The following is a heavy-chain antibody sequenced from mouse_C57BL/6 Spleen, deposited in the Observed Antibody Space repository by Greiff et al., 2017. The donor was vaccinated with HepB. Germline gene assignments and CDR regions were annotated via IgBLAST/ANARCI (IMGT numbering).Heavy chain of an antibody. J-gene: IGHJ3*01. CDR1: GFSLSTSGMG. CDR2: IYWDDDK. CDR3: ARGIYYSNSGVWFAY. Sequence: QVTLKVCGPGILQSSQTLSLTCSFSGFSLSTSGMGVSWIRQPSGKGLEWLAHIYWDDDKRYNPYLKSRLTISKDTSRNQVFLKITSVDTADTATYYCARGIYYSNSGVWFAYWGQGTLVTVSA. V-gene: IGHV8-12*01. D-gene: IGHD2-5*01.